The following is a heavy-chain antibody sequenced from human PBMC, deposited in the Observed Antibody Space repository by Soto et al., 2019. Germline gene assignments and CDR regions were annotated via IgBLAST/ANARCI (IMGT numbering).Heavy chain of an antibody. J-gene: IGHJ4*02. CDR2: ISRNSGSI. D-gene: IGHD6-19*01. V-gene: IGHV3-9*01. Sequence: EVQLVESGGGLVQPGRSLRLSCADSGFTFDDYAMHWVRQAPGKGLEWVSGISRNSGSIGYADSVKGRFAISRDNAKNSLYLQMNSLRAEDTALYYCAKELPHIVVAGLDYWGQGTLVTVSS. CDR1: GFTFDDYA. CDR3: AKELPHIVVAGLDY.